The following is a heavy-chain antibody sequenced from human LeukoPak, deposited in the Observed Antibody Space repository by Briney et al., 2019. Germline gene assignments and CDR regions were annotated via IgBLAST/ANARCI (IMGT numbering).Heavy chain of an antibody. J-gene: IGHJ4*02. V-gene: IGHV4-4*07. CDR1: GGSISSYY. CDR2: IYTSGST. Sequence: SETLSLTCTVSGGSISSYYWSWIRQPAGKGLEWIGRIYTSGSTNYNPSLKSRVTMSVDTSKNQFSLKLSSVTAADTAVYYCARQLPTYYYDSSGYYGYWGQGTLVTVSS. CDR3: ARQLPTYYYDSSGYYGY. D-gene: IGHD3-22*01.